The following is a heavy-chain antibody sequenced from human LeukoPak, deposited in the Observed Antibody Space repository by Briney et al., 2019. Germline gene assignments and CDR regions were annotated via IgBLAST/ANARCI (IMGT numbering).Heavy chain of an antibody. Sequence: SETLSLTCTVSGGSTGSDYWSWIRQPPGKGLEWIGYIYYSGSTNYNPSLKSRVTISVDTSKNQFSLKLSSVTAADTAVYYCARGGYDILTGYYLTYYYYYMDVWGKGTTVTVSS. J-gene: IGHJ6*03. CDR3: ARGGYDILTGYYLTYYYYYMDV. V-gene: IGHV4-59*01. D-gene: IGHD3-9*01. CDR1: GGSTGSDY. CDR2: IYYSGST.